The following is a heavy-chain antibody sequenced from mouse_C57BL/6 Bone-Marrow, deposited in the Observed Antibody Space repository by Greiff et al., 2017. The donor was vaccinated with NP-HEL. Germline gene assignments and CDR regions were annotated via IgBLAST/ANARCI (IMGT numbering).Heavy chain of an antibody. D-gene: IGHD1-1*01. V-gene: IGHV1-55*01. J-gene: IGHJ2*01. CDR2: IYPGSGST. CDR1: GYTFTSYW. Sequence: QVQLQQPGAELVKPGASVKMSCKASGYTFTSYWITWVKQRPGQGLEWIGDIYPGSGSTNYNEKFKSKATLTVDTSSSTAYMQLSSLTSEDSAVYYCARDYYGSRKGLDYWGQGTTLTVSS. CDR3: ARDYYGSRKGLDY.